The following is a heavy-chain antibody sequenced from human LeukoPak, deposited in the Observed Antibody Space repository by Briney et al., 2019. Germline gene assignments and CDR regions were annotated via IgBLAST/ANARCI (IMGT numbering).Heavy chain of an antibody. CDR1: GGSISSGGYY. J-gene: IGHJ4*02. V-gene: IGHV4-31*03. Sequence: SSETLSLTCTVSGGSISSGGYYWSRIRQHPGKGLEWIGYIYYSGSTYYNPSLKSRVTISVDTSKNQFSLKLSSVTAADTAVYYCARGYCSGGSYYPVYYFDYWGQGTLVTVSS. D-gene: IGHD2-15*01. CDR2: IYYSGST. CDR3: ARGYCSGGSYYPVYYFDY.